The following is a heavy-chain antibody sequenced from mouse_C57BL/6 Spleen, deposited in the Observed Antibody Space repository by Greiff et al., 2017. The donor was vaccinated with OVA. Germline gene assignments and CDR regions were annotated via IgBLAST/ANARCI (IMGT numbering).Heavy chain of an antibody. CDR1: GYTFTSYG. V-gene: IGHV1-81*01. CDR2: IYPRSGNT. Sequence: VQLQQSGAELARPGASVKLSCKASGYTFTSYGISWVKQRTGQGLEWIGEIYPRSGNTYYNEKFKGKATLTADKSSSTAYMELRSLTSEDSAVYFCARSGEFITTVVDAMDYWGQGTSVTVSS. CDR3: ARSGEFITTVVDAMDY. J-gene: IGHJ4*01. D-gene: IGHD1-1*01.